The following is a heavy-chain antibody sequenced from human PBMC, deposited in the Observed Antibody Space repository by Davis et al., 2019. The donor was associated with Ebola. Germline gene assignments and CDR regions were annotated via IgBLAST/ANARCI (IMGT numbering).Heavy chain of an antibody. Sequence: GESLKISCAASGFTFSSYGMHWVRQAPGKSLEGLAVISYDGSNKYYADSVKGRFTISRDNSKNTLYLQMNSLRAEDTAVYYCAKDHCSSTSCLIYYYYMDVWGKGTTVTVSS. CDR3: AKDHCSSTSCLIYYYYMDV. CDR1: GFTFSSYG. V-gene: IGHV3-30*18. CDR2: ISYDGSNK. J-gene: IGHJ6*03. D-gene: IGHD2-2*01.